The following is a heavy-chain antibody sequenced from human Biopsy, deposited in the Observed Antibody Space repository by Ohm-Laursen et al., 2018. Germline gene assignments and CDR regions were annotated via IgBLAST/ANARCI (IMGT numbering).Heavy chain of an antibody. V-gene: IGHV4-59*01. Sequence: TLSLTCSVSGGSIISYYWTWIRQPPGKGLEWIGHVYNGGITNYNPSLKSRVTISKDTSKNQFSLQVNSVTAADTTVYYCARTPRDSFWSGSYKRGLWFDPWGQGTLVIVSS. J-gene: IGHJ5*02. D-gene: IGHD3-3*01. CDR3: ARTPRDSFWSGSYKRGLWFDP. CDR1: GGSIISYY. CDR2: VYNGGIT.